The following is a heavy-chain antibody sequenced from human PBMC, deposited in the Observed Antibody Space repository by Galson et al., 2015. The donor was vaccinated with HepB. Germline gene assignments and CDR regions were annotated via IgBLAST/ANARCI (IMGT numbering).Heavy chain of an antibody. D-gene: IGHD1-1*01. V-gene: IGHV3-30*18. CDR1: GFTFSSYG. J-gene: IGHJ4*02. CDR2: ISYDGSNR. Sequence: SLRLSCAASGFTFSSYGMHWVRQAPGKGLEWVAVISYDGSNRYYADSVKGRFTISRDNSKYTLYLQMNSLRAEDTAVYYCAKDEGWNDSDFDYWGQGTLVTVSS. CDR3: AKDEGWNDSDFDY.